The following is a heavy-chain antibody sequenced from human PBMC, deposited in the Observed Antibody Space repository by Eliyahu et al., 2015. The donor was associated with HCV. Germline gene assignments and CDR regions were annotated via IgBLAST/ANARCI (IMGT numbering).Heavy chain of an antibody. Sequence: QVTLKESGPVLVKPTETLTLTCTVSGFSLSNARMGVSWIRQPPGKALEWLAHIFSXDEKSYTTSLKSRLTISKDTSKSQVVLTMTNMDPVDTATYYCARIIRNGGSSSWSVYYYYGMDVWGQGTTVTVSS. CDR2: IFSXDEK. CDR1: GFSLSNARMG. CDR3: ARIIRNGGSSSWSVYYYYGMDV. D-gene: IGHD6-6*01. V-gene: IGHV2-26*01. J-gene: IGHJ6*02.